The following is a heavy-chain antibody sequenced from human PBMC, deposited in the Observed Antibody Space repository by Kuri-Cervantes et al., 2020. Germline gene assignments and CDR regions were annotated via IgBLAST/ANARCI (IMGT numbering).Heavy chain of an antibody. V-gene: IGHV3-13*01. CDR3: ARERGWSHSFDY. CDR2: IGTAGDT. J-gene: IGHJ4*02. Sequence: GESLKISCAASGFTFSSYDMHWVRQATGKGLEWVSAIGTAGDTYYPGSVKGRFTISRENAKNSLYLQMNSLRAEDTAVYYCARERGWSHSFDYWGQGTLVTVSS. D-gene: IGHD2-8*01. CDR1: GFTFSSYD.